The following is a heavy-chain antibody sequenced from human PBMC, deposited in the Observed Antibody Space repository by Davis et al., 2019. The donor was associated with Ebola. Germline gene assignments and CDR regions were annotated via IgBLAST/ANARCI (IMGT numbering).Heavy chain of an antibody. CDR1: GYTFTNYY. J-gene: IGHJ4*02. CDR2: INPNDGRT. V-gene: IGHV1-46*01. Sequence: ASVKVSCKASGYTFTNYYMHWVRQAPGQGLEWMGMINPNDGRTIYAQKFQGRVTVTRDTSTTTVYMDLSSLRSEDTALYYCARMSGTYWDFDYWGQGILITVFS. D-gene: IGHD1-26*01. CDR3: ARMSGTYWDFDY.